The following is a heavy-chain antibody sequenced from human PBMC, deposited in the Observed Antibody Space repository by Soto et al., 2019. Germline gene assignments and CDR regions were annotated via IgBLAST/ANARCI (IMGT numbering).Heavy chain of an antibody. J-gene: IGHJ5*02. CDR2: ISAYNGNT. Sequence: GASVKVSCKASGYTFTSYGISWVRQAPGQGLEWMGWISAYNGNTNYAQKLQGRVTMTTDTSTSTAYMELRSLRSDDTAVYYCARGTYCSSTSCYMLAVWFDPWGQGTMVTVSS. CDR3: ARGTYCSSTSCYMLAVWFDP. CDR1: GYTFTSYG. D-gene: IGHD2-2*02. V-gene: IGHV1-18*04.